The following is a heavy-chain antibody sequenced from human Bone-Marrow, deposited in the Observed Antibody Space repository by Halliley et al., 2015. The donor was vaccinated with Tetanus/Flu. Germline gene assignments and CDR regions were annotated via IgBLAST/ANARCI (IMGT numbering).Heavy chain of an antibody. V-gene: IGHV5-51*01. Sequence: WVRQMPGKGLEWLGLIYPADSHTRYGTSFQGQVTNSADKSISTTYLQWSSLKASDTALYYCARGHGIGWDYALGVWGQGP. CDR3: ARGHGIGWDYALGV. D-gene: IGHD6-19*01. CDR2: IYPADSHT. J-gene: IGHJ6*02.